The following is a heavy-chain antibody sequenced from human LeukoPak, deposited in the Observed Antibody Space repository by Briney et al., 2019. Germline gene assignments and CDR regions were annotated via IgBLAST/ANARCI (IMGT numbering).Heavy chain of an antibody. J-gene: IGHJ4*02. CDR2: ISGGGVST. V-gene: IGHV3-23*01. CDR3: ARRGSSWYFDY. CDR1: GFTFSSYA. Sequence: GGSLRLSCAASGFTFSSYAMSWVRQAPGKGLEWVSAISGGGVSTYYADSVKGRFTISRDNSKNTLYLQMNSLIGEDTAVYYCARRGSSWYFDYWGQGTLVTVSS. D-gene: IGHD6-13*01.